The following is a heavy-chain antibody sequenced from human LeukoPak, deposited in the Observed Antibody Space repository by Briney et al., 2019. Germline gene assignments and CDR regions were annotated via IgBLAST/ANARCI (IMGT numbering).Heavy chain of an antibody. CDR1: GFTFSSYS. J-gene: IGHJ6*04. CDR3: ARKPLYSGGWYGPLDV. CDR2: ISSSSSTI. Sequence: GGSLRLSCAASGFTFSSYSINWVRQAPGKGLEWVSYISSSSSTIYYADSVKGRFTISRDNAKNSLYLQMNSLRAEDTAVYYCARKPLYSGGWYGPLDVWGKGTTVTVSS. D-gene: IGHD6-19*01. V-gene: IGHV3-48*01.